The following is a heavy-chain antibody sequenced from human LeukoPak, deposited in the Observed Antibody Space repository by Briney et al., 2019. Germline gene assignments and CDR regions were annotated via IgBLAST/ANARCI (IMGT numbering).Heavy chain of an antibody. CDR1: GFSVSNYA. CDR2: VRGSEDST. Sequence: GGSLRLSCAASGFSVSNYAMSWVRLAPGKGLEWVSGVRGSEDSTYYADSVKGRFTVSRDTSRNTLYLQMDSLRAEDTAVYYCAKGGYCTTVTCYGWLDYWGLGTLVTVSS. D-gene: IGHD2-8*01. V-gene: IGHV3-23*01. CDR3: AKGGYCTTVTCYGWLDY. J-gene: IGHJ4*02.